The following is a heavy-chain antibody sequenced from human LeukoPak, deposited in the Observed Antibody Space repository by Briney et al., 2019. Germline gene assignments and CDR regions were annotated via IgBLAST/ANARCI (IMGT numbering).Heavy chain of an antibody. J-gene: IGHJ3*02. CDR3: ARDLLTVDAFDI. CDR1: GGSISSYY. CDR2: IYYSGST. D-gene: IGHD2-15*01. V-gene: IGHV4-59*01. Sequence: SETLSLTCTVSGGSISSYYWSWIRQPPGKGLEWIGYIYYSGSTNYNPSLRSRVTISVDTSKNQFSLKLSSVTAADTAVYYCARDLLTVDAFDIWGQGTMVTVSS.